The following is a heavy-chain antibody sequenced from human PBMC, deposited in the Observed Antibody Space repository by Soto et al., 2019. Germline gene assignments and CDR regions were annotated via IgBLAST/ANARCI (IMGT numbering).Heavy chain of an antibody. CDR3: ARESPNCSGGSCSLSLDY. V-gene: IGHV3-53*02. CDR2: IYSGGST. Sequence: EVQLVETGGGLIQPGGSLRLSCAASGFTVSSNYMSWVRQAPGKGLEWVSVIYSGGSTYYADSVKGRFTISRDNSKNTLYLQMNSLRAEDTAVYYCARESPNCSGGSCSLSLDYWGQGTLVTVSS. J-gene: IGHJ4*02. D-gene: IGHD2-15*01. CDR1: GFTVSSNY.